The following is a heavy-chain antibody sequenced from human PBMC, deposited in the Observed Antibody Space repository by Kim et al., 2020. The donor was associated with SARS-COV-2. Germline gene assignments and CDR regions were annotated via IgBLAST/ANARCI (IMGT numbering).Heavy chain of an antibody. CDR2: ISGNSGSI. CDR1: GFTFDDYA. D-gene: IGHD6-13*01. V-gene: IGHV3-9*01. CDR3: AKGERSSSWRRTIRSGFY. Sequence: GGSLRLSCAASGFTFDDYAMHWVRQAPGKGLEWVSGISGNSGSIGYADSVKGRFTISRDNAKNSLYLQMNSLRAEDTALYYCAKGERSSSWRRTIRSGFYWGQGTLVTVSS. J-gene: IGHJ4*02.